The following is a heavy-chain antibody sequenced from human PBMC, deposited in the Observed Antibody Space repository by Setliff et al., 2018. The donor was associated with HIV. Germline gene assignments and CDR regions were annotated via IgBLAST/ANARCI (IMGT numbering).Heavy chain of an antibody. CDR3: ARGLAVAGKSYYSYYYMDV. D-gene: IGHD6-19*01. J-gene: IGHJ6*03. CDR2: MNPNSGNT. CDR1: GYTFTSYD. Sequence: ASVKVSCKASGYTFTSYDINWVRQATGQGRDWMGWMNPNSGNTGYAQKFHGRVTMTRNTSISTAYMELSSLRSEDTAVYYCARGLAVAGKSYYSYYYMDVWGKGTTVTVSS. V-gene: IGHV1-8*01.